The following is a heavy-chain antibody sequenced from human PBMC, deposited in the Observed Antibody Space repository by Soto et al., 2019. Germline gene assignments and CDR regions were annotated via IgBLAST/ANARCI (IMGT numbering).Heavy chain of an antibody. J-gene: IGHJ4*02. CDR1: GDSIRSGAW. V-gene: IGHV4-4*02. CDR3: AKSNYCSSTSCHSSH. D-gene: IGHD2-2*01. Sequence: QVQLQESGPGLVKPSGTLSLTCAVSGDSIRSGAWWTWVRQPPGKGLEWVGEIYHSGSTNYHPSLKSRVTISVDTSKTQFSLKLTSVTAADTAVYYCAKSNYCSSTSCHSSHWGQGTLVTVSS. CDR2: IYHSGST.